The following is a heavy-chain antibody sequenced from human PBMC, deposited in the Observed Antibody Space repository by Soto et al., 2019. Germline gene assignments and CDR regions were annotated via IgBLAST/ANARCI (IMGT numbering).Heavy chain of an antibody. D-gene: IGHD3-10*01. CDR1: GYTFTSYA. CDR3: ARFPLMVRGVIPPDY. J-gene: IGHJ4*02. CDR2: INAGNGNT. V-gene: IGHV1-3*01. Sequence: VSCKASGYTFTSYAMHWVRQAPGQRLEWMGWINAGNGNTKYSQKFQGRVTITRDTSASTAYMELSSLRSEDTAVYYCARFPLMVRGVIPPDYWGQGTLVTVSS.